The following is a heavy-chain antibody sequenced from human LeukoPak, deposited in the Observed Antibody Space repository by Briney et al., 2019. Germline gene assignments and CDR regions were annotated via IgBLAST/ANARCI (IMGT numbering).Heavy chain of an antibody. V-gene: IGHV3-21*01. CDR3: ASPPTNIPAAIPDDAFDI. CDR2: ISSSSSYI. CDR1: GFTFSSYW. J-gene: IGHJ3*02. D-gene: IGHD2-2*01. Sequence: GGSLRLSCAASGFTFSSYWMHWVRQAPGKGLEWVSSISSSSSYIYYADSVKGRFTISRDNAKNSLYLQMNSLRAEDTAVYYCASPPTNIPAAIPDDAFDIWGQGTMVTVSS.